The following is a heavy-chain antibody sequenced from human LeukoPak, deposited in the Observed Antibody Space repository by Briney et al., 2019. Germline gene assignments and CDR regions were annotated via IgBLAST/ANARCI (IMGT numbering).Heavy chain of an antibody. CDR3: AKDSWTGNYYYFDP. V-gene: IGHV3-30*02. D-gene: IGHD1-26*01. CDR2: IQYDGSNK. J-gene: IGHJ5*02. Sequence: WGTLRLSCAASGWTFSGYGRKWIRQAPGKGLEWVAFIQYDGSNKYYADSVKGRFTISGDNSKNTLYLQMNSLRAEDTALYYCAKDSWTGNYYYFDPSGQGTLVTVSS. CDR1: GWTFSGYG.